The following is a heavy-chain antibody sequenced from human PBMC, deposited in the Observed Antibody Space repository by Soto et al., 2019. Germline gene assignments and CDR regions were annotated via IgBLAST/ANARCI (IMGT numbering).Heavy chain of an antibody. CDR2: MYNTGST. CDR3: ARDLWGYCGTDCYPLDV. J-gene: IGHJ6*02. V-gene: IGHV4-59*01. D-gene: IGHD2-21*02. Sequence: PSETLSLTCTVSGGSTSSYYWSWIRQPPGKGLEWIGYMYNTGSTVYNPSLKSRVTISVDTSKNQFSLKPNAVTAADTAVYYCARDLWGYCGTDCYPLDVWGQGTTVTVSS. CDR1: GGSTSSYY.